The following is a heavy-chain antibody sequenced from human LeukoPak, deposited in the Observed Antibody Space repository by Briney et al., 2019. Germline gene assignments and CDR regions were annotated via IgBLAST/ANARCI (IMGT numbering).Heavy chain of an antibody. Sequence: GGSLRLSCAASGFTFSSYAMHWVRQAPGKGLEWVAVISYDGSNKYYADSVKGRFTISRDNSKNTLYLQMNSLRAEDTAVYYCARASWSGFGYWGQGTLVTVSS. V-gene: IGHV3-30*04. J-gene: IGHJ4*02. D-gene: IGHD6-13*01. CDR2: ISYDGSNK. CDR1: GFTFSSYA. CDR3: ARASWSGFGY.